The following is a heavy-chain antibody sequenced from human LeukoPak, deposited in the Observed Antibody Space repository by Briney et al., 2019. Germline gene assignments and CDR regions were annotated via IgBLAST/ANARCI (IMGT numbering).Heavy chain of an antibody. D-gene: IGHD3-3*01. CDR3: ARDAEDDFWSGYYLMGFDP. Sequence: SETLSITCTVSGGSISSYYWSWIRQPPGKGLEWIGYIYYSGSTNYNPSLKSRVAISVVTSKNQFSLKLSSVTAADTAVYYCARDAEDDFWSGYYLMGFDPWGQGTLVTVSS. J-gene: IGHJ5*02. CDR2: IYYSGST. V-gene: IGHV4-59*01. CDR1: GGSISSYY.